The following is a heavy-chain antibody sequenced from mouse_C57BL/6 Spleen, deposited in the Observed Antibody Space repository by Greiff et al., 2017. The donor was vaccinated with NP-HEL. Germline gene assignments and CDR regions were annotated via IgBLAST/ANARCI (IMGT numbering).Heavy chain of an antibody. D-gene: IGHD4-1*01. V-gene: IGHV10-3*01. CDR3: VKETGAGAMDY. CDR1: GFTFNTYA. J-gene: IGHJ4*01. Sequence: EVQRVESGGGLVQPQGSLKLSCAASGFTFNTYAMHWVRQAPGKGLEWVARIRSKSSNYATYYADSVKDRFTISRDDSQSMRYLQMNNLKTEDTAMYYCVKETGAGAMDYWGQGTSVTVSS. CDR2: IRSKSSNYAT.